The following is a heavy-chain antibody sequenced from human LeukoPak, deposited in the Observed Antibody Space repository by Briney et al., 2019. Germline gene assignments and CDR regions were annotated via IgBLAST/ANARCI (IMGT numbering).Heavy chain of an antibody. Sequence: ASVKVSCKASGYTFTSYYMHWVRQAPGQGLEWMGWINPNSGGTNYAQKFQGRVTMTRDTSISTAYMELSRLRSDDTAVYYCARSMGYHDAFGIWGQGTMVTVSS. CDR1: GYTFTSYY. V-gene: IGHV1-2*02. D-gene: IGHD6-13*01. CDR3: ARSMGYHDAFGI. J-gene: IGHJ3*02. CDR2: INPNSGGT.